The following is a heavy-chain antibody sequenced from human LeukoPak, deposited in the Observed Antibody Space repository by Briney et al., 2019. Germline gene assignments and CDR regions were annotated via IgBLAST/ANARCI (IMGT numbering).Heavy chain of an antibody. Sequence: GGSLRLSCAASGFTFSNYPMHWVRQAPGKGLEWVAVISYDRNEKHYADPVKGRFTISRDNSKNTLYMQMNSLRAGDTAVYSCAREGSSGFYPYWGQGILVTVSS. CDR1: GFTFSNYP. V-gene: IGHV3-30-3*01. CDR2: ISYDRNEK. D-gene: IGHD3-22*01. CDR3: AREGSSGFYPY. J-gene: IGHJ4*02.